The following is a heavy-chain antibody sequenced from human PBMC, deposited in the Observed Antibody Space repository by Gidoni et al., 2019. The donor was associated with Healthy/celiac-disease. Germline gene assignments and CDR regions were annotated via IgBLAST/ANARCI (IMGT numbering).Heavy chain of an antibody. V-gene: IGHV3-53*01. J-gene: IGHJ5*02. CDR3: ASLGSGKRGGFDP. CDR1: GFTVSSNY. Sequence: EVQLVESGGGLIQPGGSLRLSCAASGFTVSSNYMSWVRQAPGKGLEWVSVINSGGSTYYADSVKGRFTISRDNSKNTLYLQMNSLRAEDTAVYYCASLGSGKRGGFDPWGQGTLVTVSS. CDR2: INSGGST. D-gene: IGHD3-10*01.